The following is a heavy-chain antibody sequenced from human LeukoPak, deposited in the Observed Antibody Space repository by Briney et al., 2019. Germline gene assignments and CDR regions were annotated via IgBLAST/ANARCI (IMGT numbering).Heavy chain of an antibody. J-gene: IGHJ6*02. V-gene: IGHV3-74*01. CDR2: INNDGSSA. CDR1: GFTFNNYW. Sequence: GGSLRLSCAASGFTFNNYWIHWVRQVPGKGLVWVSRINNDGSSASYVDSVKGRFTISRDNAKNSLYLQMNSLRAEDTAVYYCARDDPTWIQLWSEYYYYYGMDVWGQGTTATVSS. CDR3: ARDDPTWIQLWSEYYYYYGMDV. D-gene: IGHD5-18*01.